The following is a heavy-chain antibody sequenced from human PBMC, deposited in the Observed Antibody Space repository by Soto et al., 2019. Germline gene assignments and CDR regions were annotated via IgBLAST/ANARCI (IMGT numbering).Heavy chain of an antibody. CDR1: GFTFSSYG. CDR3: ARLPKGSTVTS. V-gene: IGHV3-21*01. D-gene: IGHD4-17*01. J-gene: IGHJ4*02. CDR2: ISSDGYI. Sequence: EVQLVESGGGLVKPGGSLRLSCAASGFTFSSYGMHWVRQAPGKGLEWVSSISSDGYIYYADSVRGRFTISRDNAKNSLYLQMNSLRAEDTAVYYCARLPKGSTVTSWGQGTLVTVSS.